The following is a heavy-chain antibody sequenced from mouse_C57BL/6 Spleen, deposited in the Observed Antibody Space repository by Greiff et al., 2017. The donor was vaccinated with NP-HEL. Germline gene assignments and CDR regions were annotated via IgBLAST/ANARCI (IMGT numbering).Heavy chain of an antibody. J-gene: IGHJ4*01. Sequence: QVQLKESGAELVKPGASVKLSCKASGYTFTSYWMHWVKQRPGQGLEWIGMIHPNSGSTNYNEKFKSKATLTVDKSSSTAYMQLSSLTSEDSAVYYCARGGYYLYYAMDYWGQGTSVTVSS. CDR3: ARGGYYLYYAMDY. V-gene: IGHV1-64*01. D-gene: IGHD2-3*01. CDR1: GYTFTSYW. CDR2: IHPNSGST.